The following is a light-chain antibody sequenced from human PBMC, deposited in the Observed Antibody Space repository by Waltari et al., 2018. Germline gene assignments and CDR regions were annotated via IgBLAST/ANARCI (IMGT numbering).Light chain of an antibody. CDR2: GGS. CDR1: SSNIGTYNL. Sequence: QSALTQPASVSGSPGQSITISCTGTSSNIGTYNLFSWYQQLPGKAPKLMIYGGSRRPPGISNRFSGSRSGNTASLTISGLQADDEADYYCCAYVGNNNFVFGNGTKVTVL. CDR3: CAYVGNNNFV. V-gene: IGLV2-23*01. J-gene: IGLJ1*01.